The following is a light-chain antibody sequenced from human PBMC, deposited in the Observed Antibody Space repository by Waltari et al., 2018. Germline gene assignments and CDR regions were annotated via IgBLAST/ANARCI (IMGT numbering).Light chain of an antibody. Sequence: DIQMTQSPSTLSASVGDRVTITCRASQSISNNLAWYQQRPGKAPKLLIYKASGLETGVPSRFSGRGSGTEFTLTITSLQPDDFATYFCQQYDSGSGTFGQGTKAEVK. J-gene: IGKJ1*01. CDR1: QSISNN. V-gene: IGKV1-5*03. CDR2: KAS. CDR3: QQYDSGSGT.